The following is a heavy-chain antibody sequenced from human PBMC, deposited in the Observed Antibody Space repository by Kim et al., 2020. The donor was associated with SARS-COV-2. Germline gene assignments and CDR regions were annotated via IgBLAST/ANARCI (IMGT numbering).Heavy chain of an antibody. D-gene: IGHD1-26*01. CDR3: ARGKWELRSLTFDY. CDR2: ISYDGSNK. J-gene: IGHJ4*02. CDR1: GFTFSSYA. V-gene: IGHV3-30*04. Sequence: GGSLRLSCAASGFTFSSYAMHWVRQAPGKGLEWVAVISYDGSNKYYADPVKGRFTISRDNSKNTLYLQMNSPRAEDTAVYYCARGKWELRSLTFDYWGQG.